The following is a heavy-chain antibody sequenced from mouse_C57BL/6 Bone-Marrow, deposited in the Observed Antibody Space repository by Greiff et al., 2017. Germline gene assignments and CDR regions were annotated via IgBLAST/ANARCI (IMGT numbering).Heavy chain of an antibody. V-gene: IGHV1-74*01. Sequence: VKLQQPGAELVKPGASVKVSCKASGYTFTSYWMHWVKQRPGQGLEWIGRIHPSDSDTNYNQKFKGKATLTVDKSSSTAYMQLSSLTSEDSAVYYCAIRGYYDYSYAMDYWGQGTSVTVSS. D-gene: IGHD2-4*01. J-gene: IGHJ4*01. CDR3: AIRGYYDYSYAMDY. CDR1: GYTFTSYW. CDR2: IHPSDSDT.